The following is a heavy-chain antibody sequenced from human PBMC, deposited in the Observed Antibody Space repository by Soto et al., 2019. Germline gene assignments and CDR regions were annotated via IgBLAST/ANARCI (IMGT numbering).Heavy chain of an antibody. CDR2: INPSGGST. J-gene: IGHJ4*02. D-gene: IGHD3-3*01. V-gene: IGHV1-46*03. CDR1: GYTFTSYY. CDR3: ATFTILGLDY. Sequence: QVQLVQSGAEVKKPGASVKVSCKASGYTFTSYYMHWVRQAPGQGLEWMGIINPSGGSTSYAQKFQGRVTMTRDTATSTVYMELSSLRSEDTAVYYCATFTILGLDYWGQGTLVTVSS.